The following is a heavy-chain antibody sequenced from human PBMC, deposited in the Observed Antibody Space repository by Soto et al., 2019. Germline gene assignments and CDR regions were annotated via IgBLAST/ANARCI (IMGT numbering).Heavy chain of an antibody. CDR1: GFPYSRAS. J-gene: IGHJ4*02. CDR3: ARVAY. CDR2: ISSGSSDT. Sequence: GGSLRLSSDASGFPYSRASMNWVRQVPGKGLEWVASISSGSSDTWYADSVKGRFIISRDNAQNSLFLQMNTLRPEDTAMYYCARVAYWGPGTQVTVSS. V-gene: IGHV3-21*01.